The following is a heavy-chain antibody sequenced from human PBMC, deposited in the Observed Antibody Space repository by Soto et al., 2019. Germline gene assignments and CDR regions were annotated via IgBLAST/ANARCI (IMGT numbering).Heavy chain of an antibody. V-gene: IGHV4-30-2*01. CDR2: MYHSGST. CDR3: ARVPDH. Sequence: PSETLSLTCAVSGGSISSGGYSWSWIRQPPGKGLEWIGYMYHSGSTYYNPSLKSRVTISIDRSKNQFSLKLSSVTAADTAVYYCARVPDHWGQGILLTVSS. J-gene: IGHJ4*02. D-gene: IGHD2-2*01. CDR1: GGSISSGGYS.